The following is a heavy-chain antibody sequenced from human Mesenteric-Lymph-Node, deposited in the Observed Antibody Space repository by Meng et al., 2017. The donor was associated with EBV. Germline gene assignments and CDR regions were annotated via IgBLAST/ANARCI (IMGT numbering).Heavy chain of an antibody. V-gene: IGHV1-24*01. CDR1: GYTLTEPS. CDR2: FDPEDGET. D-gene: IGHD3-22*01. J-gene: IGHJ4*02. Sequence: QVQLVQLGDEVKKPGASGKVSCKVSGYTLTEPSMHWVRTAPGKGLEWMGGFDPEDGETIYAQKFQGRVTMTEDPATDTAYMELSSLRSEDTAVYYCAFRPTYYYDSSGYYYSQWGQGTLVTVSS. CDR3: AFRPTYYYDSSGYYYSQ.